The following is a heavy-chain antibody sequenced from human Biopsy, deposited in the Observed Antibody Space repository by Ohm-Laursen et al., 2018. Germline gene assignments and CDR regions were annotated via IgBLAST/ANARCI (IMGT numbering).Heavy chain of an antibody. Sequence: SLRLSCSASGFSFSSYGMHWVRQAPGKGLEWVAVISDDGRNKYYVDSVKGRFTISRDNSKNTLYLQMNNLRAEDTAVFYCAKTGGGGSCYPHWGQGTLVTVSS. CDR1: GFSFSSYG. D-gene: IGHD2-15*01. J-gene: IGHJ4*02. CDR3: AKTGGGGSCYPH. CDR2: ISDDGRNK. V-gene: IGHV3-30*18.